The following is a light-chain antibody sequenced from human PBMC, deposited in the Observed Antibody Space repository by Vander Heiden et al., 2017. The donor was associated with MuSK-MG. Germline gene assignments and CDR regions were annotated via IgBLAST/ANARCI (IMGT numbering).Light chain of an antibody. V-gene: IGKV1-5*03. CDR2: WAS. Sequence: DIQMTQSPSTLPASVRDRVTITCRASDYVSFFLAWYQQRPGEAPTLLIYWASTLCSEVPSRFSGGRSGAEFTLTISSRQPDDFATYYCQQYNSYSPLTFGGGTKVDIK. J-gene: IGKJ4*01. CDR1: DYVSFF. CDR3: QQYNSYSPLT.